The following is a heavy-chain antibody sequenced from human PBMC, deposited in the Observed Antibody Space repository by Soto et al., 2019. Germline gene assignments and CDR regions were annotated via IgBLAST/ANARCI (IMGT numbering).Heavy chain of an antibody. CDR1: GYIFTSYG. V-gene: IGHV1-18*01. Sequence: GASVKVSCKGSGYIFTSYGINWVRQAPGQGLEWLGWVSPYDGYTNYAQILQGRVSMTTDTSTKTAYMEVRSLRSDDTAVYYCARGGYYDSSGSRNYFYYGMNVWGQGTTVTVSS. CDR3: ARGGYYDSSGSRNYFYYGMNV. J-gene: IGHJ6*02. CDR2: VSPYDGYT. D-gene: IGHD3-22*01.